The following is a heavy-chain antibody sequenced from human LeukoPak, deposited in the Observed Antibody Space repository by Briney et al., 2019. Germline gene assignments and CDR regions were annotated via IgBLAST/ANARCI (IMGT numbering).Heavy chain of an antibody. V-gene: IGHV3-33*06. J-gene: IGHJ4*02. CDR3: AKDSSSYYFDY. Sequence: PGGSLRLSCAASGFTFSNYGMHWVRQAPGKGLEWVAVIWYDGSKKYYADSVKGRFTISRDNSKNTVYLQMNSLRAEDTAVYYCAKDSSSYYFDYWGQGTLVTVS. CDR1: GFTFSNYG. CDR2: IWYDGSKK.